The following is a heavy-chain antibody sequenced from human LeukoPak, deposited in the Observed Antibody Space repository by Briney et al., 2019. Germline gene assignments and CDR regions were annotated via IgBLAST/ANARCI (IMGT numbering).Heavy chain of an antibody. CDR3: ANEIRPNDY. Sequence: AGGSLRLSCAASGFTFSDYAMSWVRQPPGKGLEWVSSISISGGTTYYADSVKGRFTISRENSKSTLYLQMNSLRADDTAVYYCANEIRPNDYWGQGTLVTVSS. CDR1: GFTFSDYA. D-gene: IGHD4-17*01. V-gene: IGHV3-23*01. J-gene: IGHJ4*02. CDR2: ISISGGTT.